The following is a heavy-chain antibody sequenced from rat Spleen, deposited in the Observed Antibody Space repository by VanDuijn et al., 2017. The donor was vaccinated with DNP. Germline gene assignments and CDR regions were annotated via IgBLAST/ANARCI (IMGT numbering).Heavy chain of an antibody. Sequence: EVQLVESGGGLVQPGRSLKLSCAASGFSFSDYYMAWVRQAPTKGLEWVAYLTYDGSSTFYRDSVKGRFTISRDNAKSTLYLQMGSLRSADTATYYCARHESYNWFAYWGQGTLVTVSS. V-gene: IGHV5-7*01. CDR1: GFSFSDYY. CDR2: LTYDGSST. CDR3: ARHESYNWFAY. J-gene: IGHJ3*01.